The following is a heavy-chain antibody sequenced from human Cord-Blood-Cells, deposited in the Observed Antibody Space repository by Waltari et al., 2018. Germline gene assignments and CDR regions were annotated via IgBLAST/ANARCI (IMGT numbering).Heavy chain of an antibody. Sequence: QVQLQQWGAGLLKPSETLSLTCAVYGGSFSGYYWSWIRQPPGKGLEWIGEINHSGRTNYNPSLKSRVAISVDTSKNQFSLKLSSVTAADTAVYYCARIYYYYYMDVWGKGTTVTVSS. V-gene: IGHV4-34*01. CDR2: INHSGRT. J-gene: IGHJ6*03. CDR1: GGSFSGYY. CDR3: ARIYYYYYMDV.